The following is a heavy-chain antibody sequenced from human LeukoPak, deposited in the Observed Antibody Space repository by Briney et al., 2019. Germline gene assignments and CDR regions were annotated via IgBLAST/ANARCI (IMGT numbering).Heavy chain of an antibody. J-gene: IGHJ4*02. CDR1: GFTFSSYA. D-gene: IGHD3-22*01. V-gene: IGHV3-23*01. Sequence: PGGSLRLSCAASGFTFSSYAMSWVRQAPGKGLEWVSAISGSGGSTYYADSVKGRFTISRDNSKNTLYLQMNSLRAEDTAVYYRAKGGPPLDYYDSSGYLDYWGQGTLVTVSS. CDR3: AKGGPPLDYYDSSGYLDY. CDR2: ISGSGGST.